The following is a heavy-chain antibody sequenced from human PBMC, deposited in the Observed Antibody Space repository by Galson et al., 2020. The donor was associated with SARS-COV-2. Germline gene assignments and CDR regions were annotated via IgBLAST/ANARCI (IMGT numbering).Heavy chain of an antibody. V-gene: IGHV3-21*01. J-gene: IGHJ4*02. CDR3: ARDLYGDYALDY. CDR2: ISSSSSYI. Sequence: GESLKISCAASGFTFSSYSMNWVRQAPGKGLESVSSISSSSSYIYYADSVKGRFTISRDNAKNSLYLQMNSLRAEDTAVYYCARDLYGDYALDYWGQGTLVTVSS. D-gene: IGHD4-17*01. CDR1: GFTFSSYS.